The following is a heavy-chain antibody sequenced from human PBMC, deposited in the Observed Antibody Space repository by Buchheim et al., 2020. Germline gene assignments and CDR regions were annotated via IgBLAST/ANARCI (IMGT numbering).Heavy chain of an antibody. D-gene: IGHD2-15*01. CDR3: ADGGYCSGGRYQKYNWFDP. CDR2: ISSGSSTI. CDR1: GFTFRSYS. V-gene: IGHV3-48*01. J-gene: IGHJ5*02. Sequence: EVQVVESGGGLVRPGGSLRLSCAASGFTFRSYSMNWVRQAPGKGLEWVSYISSGSSTIHYADSVKGRFTISRDDAKNSLYLKMNSLRVEDTAVYYCADGGYCSGGRYQKYNWFDPWGQGTL.